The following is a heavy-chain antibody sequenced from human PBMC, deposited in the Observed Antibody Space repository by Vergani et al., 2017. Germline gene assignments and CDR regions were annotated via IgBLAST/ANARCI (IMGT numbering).Heavy chain of an antibody. CDR3: AKHFRGWGIDY. Sequence: QVQLVESDGVVVQRGCSLRLSCATSAFTLSNYDMQWIRQGPGKGLEFVAFIKFDASNKYYADSVKVRFTLSRDFSKNTLYLQMNSLRTDDTATYYCAKHFRGWGIDYWGQGTKVIVSS. CDR1: AFTLSNYD. CDR2: IKFDASNK. J-gene: IGHJ4*02. V-gene: IGHV3-30*02. D-gene: IGHD3-16*01.